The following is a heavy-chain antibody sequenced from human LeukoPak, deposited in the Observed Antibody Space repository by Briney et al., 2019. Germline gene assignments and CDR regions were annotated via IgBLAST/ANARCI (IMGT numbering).Heavy chain of an antibody. Sequence: ASVKVSCKASGGTFSSYAISWVRQAPGQGLEWMGRINPNSGGTNYAQKFQGRVTMTRDTSLSTAYMELSRLRSDDTALYYCARLHQDYVWGSYRYTGAFDIWGQGTMVTVSS. CDR1: GGTFSSYA. V-gene: IGHV1-2*02. J-gene: IGHJ3*02. CDR2: INPNSGGT. D-gene: IGHD3-16*02. CDR3: ARLHQDYVWGSYRYTGAFDI.